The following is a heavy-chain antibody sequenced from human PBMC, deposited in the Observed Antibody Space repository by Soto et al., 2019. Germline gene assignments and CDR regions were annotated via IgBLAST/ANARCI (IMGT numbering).Heavy chain of an antibody. CDR1: GLTSSGSA. V-gene: IGHV3-48*01. CDR3: ARDGCSGSNCLNWFDP. D-gene: IGHD2-15*01. CDR2: ISSSSTTK. J-gene: IGHJ5*02. Sequence: GGSLRLSCAASGLTSSGSAMNWVRQAPGKGLEWVSYISSSSTTKYYADSVKGRFTISRDNAKNSLYLQMNSLRAEDTAVYYCARDGCSGSNCLNWFDPWGQGTLVTVSS.